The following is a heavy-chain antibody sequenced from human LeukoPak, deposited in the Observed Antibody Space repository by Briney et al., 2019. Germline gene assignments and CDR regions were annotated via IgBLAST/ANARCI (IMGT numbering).Heavy chain of an antibody. Sequence: ASGKVSCKVSGYTLTELSMHWVRQAPGKGLEWMGGFDPEDGETIYAQKFQGRVSMTEDTSTDTAYMELSSLRSEDTAVYCCATEAVVRGSSWFPLYWGQGTLDSVSS. CDR1: GYTLTELS. D-gene: IGHD6-13*01. CDR2: FDPEDGET. V-gene: IGHV1-24*01. CDR3: ATEAVVRGSSWFPLY. J-gene: IGHJ4*02.